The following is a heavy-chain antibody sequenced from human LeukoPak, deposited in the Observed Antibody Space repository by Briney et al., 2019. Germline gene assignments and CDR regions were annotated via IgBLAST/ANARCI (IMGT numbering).Heavy chain of an antibody. Sequence: PGGSLRLSCAASGFTFVDYRMRWVRPAPGKGLEWVSGITWNGDTKGYADCVKGRFTISRDNANSSLYLQMNSLRVEDTALYYCAREVATMDYYYYLDVWGKGTTVTVSS. D-gene: IGHD5-12*01. CDR1: GFTFVDYR. V-gene: IGHV3-20*04. CDR2: ITWNGDTK. CDR3: AREVATMDYYYYLDV. J-gene: IGHJ6*03.